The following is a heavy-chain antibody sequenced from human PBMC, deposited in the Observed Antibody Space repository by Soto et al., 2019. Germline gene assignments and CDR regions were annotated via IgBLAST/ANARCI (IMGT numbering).Heavy chain of an antibody. D-gene: IGHD3-9*01. Sequence: PSLKLSCKASGYTFTSYDINWVRKATGQGLEWMGWMNPNSGKTGYAQKFQGRVTMNRNTSISTAYMDLSSLRSEDTAVYYCARGLRYFDWLPGYPYTFYYMDVWGKGTTVTVSS. V-gene: IGHV1-8*01. CDR1: GYTFTSYD. CDR2: MNPNSGKT. CDR3: ARGLRYFDWLPGYPYTFYYMDV. J-gene: IGHJ6*03.